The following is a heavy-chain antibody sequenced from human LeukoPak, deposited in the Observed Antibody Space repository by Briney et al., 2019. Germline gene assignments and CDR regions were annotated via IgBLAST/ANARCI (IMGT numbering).Heavy chain of an antibody. CDR2: IYSGGST. J-gene: IGHJ4*02. V-gene: IGHV3-66*01. CDR1: GFTFSSYS. CDR3: ARDGVQLWF. D-gene: IGHD5-18*01. Sequence: GGSLRLSCAASGFTFSSYSMNWVRQAPGKGLEWVSVIYSGGSTYYADSVKGRFTISRDNSKNTLYLQMNSLRAEDTAVYYCARDGVQLWFGGQGTLVTVPS.